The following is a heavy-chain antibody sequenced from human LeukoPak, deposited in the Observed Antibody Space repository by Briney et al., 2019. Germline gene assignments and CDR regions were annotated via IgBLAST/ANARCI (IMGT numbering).Heavy chain of an antibody. CDR1: GFTFSRYG. D-gene: IGHD3-10*01. CDR2: IWDDGSNK. V-gene: IGHV3-33*01. Sequence: GGSLRLSCAASGFTFSRYGMHWVRQAPGKGLEWVAVIWDDGSNKYYVDSVKGRFTISRDNSKNTLYLQMNSLRAEDTAVYYCARVYYYGSGSYSPLSYWGQGTLVTVSS. CDR3: ARVYYYGSGSYSPLSY. J-gene: IGHJ4*02.